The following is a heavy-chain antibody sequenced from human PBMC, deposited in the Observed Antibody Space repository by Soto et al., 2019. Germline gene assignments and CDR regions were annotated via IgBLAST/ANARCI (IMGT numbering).Heavy chain of an antibody. J-gene: IGHJ6*02. CDR1: GFTFSSYG. V-gene: IGHV3-33*01. Sequence: SLRLSCAASGFTFSSYGMHWVRQAPGKGLEWVAVIWYDGSNKYYADSVKGRFTISRDNPKNTLYLQMNSLRAEDTAVYYCARDRSSWAYYYYGMDVWGQGTTVTVSS. CDR2: IWYDGSNK. CDR3: ARDRSSWAYYYYGMDV. D-gene: IGHD6-13*01.